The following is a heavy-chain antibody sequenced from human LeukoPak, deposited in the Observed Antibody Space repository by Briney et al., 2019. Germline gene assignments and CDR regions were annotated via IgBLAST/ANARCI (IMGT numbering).Heavy chain of an antibody. D-gene: IGHD3-22*01. Sequence: GGSLRLSCAASGFTFSDYYMSWIRQAPGKGLEWVSYISSSGSTIYYVDSVKGRFTISRDNAKNSLYLQMNSLRAEDTAVYYCARDDDSSGYYYGGDYWGQGTLVTVSP. CDR2: ISSSGSTI. V-gene: IGHV3-11*04. CDR3: ARDDDSSGYYYGGDY. J-gene: IGHJ4*02. CDR1: GFTFSDYY.